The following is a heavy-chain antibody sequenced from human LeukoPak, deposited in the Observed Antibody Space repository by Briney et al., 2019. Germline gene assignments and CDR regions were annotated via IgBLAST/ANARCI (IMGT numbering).Heavy chain of an antibody. CDR1: GYTFSGYY. CDR3: ARDLRALGDYFDY. CDR2: INPDTGST. D-gene: IGHD7-27*01. Sequence: ASVKVSCKASGYTFSGYYLHWVRQAPGQGLEWMGRINPDTGSTKHAEKFQGRVTMTRDTSISVAYMELTTLRPDDAAVYYCARDLRALGDYFDYWGQGTLVTVSS. V-gene: IGHV1-2*06. J-gene: IGHJ4*02.